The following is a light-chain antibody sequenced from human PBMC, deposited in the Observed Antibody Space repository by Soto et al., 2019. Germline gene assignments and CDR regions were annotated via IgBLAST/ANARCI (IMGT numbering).Light chain of an antibody. V-gene: IGLV2-14*01. Sequence: QSVLTQPASVSESPGQSITLSCTGSSSDVGGYKYVSWYQQHPGKAPKLLIYDVTNRPSGVSNRFSGSKSGYTASPTISGLQSEDEADYYCSSYTSFKTLVFGTGTKVTVL. CDR1: SSDVGGYKY. CDR3: SSYTSFKTLV. CDR2: DVT. J-gene: IGLJ1*01.